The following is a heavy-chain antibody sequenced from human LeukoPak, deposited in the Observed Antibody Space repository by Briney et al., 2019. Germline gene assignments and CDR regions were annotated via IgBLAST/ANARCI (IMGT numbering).Heavy chain of an antibody. CDR3: ARAYGSYSFDY. V-gene: IGHV4-59*01. CDR1: GGSISSYY. J-gene: IGHJ4*02. D-gene: IGHD1-26*01. CDR2: GSNTGST. Sequence: SETLSLTCTVSGGSISSYYWNWIRQPPGKGLEWIGYGSNTGSTDYNPSLKSRVTISVDTSKNQYSLKLSSVTAADTAVYYCARAYGSYSFDYWGQGTLVTVSS.